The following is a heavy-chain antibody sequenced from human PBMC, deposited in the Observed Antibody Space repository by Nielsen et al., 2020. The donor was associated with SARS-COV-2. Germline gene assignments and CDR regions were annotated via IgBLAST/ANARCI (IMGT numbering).Heavy chain of an antibody. CDR1: GFTFSDYY. CDR3: ARAKTTRVTISGVVTPGAFDI. J-gene: IGHJ3*02. Sequence: GGSLRLSCAASGFTFSDYYMSWIRQAPGKGLEWVSYISSSGSTIYYADSVKGRFTISRDNAKNSLYLQMNSLRAEDTAVYYCARAKTTRVTISGVVTPGAFDIWGQGTMVTVSS. CDR2: ISSSGSTI. D-gene: IGHD3-3*01. V-gene: IGHV3-11*01.